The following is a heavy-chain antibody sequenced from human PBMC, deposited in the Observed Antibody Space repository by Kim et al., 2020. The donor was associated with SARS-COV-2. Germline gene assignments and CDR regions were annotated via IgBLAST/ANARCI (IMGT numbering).Heavy chain of an antibody. D-gene: IGHD3-10*01. CDR3: AKCHSGWGYDAFYI. Sequence: LSLTCAASGFTFSNYAMSWVRQAPGKGLEWVSYFRGGGAVTLYADSVKGRCTISRDNSRNTLSLQFNSLRAEDTALYYCAKCHSGWGYDAFYILG. V-gene: IGHV3-23*01. CDR1: GFTFSNYA. CDR2: FRGGGAVT. J-gene: IGHJ3*02.